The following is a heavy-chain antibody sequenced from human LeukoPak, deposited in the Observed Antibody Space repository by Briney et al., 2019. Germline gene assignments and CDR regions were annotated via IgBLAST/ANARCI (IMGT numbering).Heavy chain of an antibody. CDR1: GVTFSSYS. J-gene: IGHJ4*02. D-gene: IGHD5-18*01. CDR3: ARDHGYSYGYSFDY. Sequence: GGSLRLSCAASGVTFSSYSMNWVRQAPGKGLEWVSSISSSSSYIYYADSVKGRFTISRDNAKNSLYLQMNSLRAEDTAVYYCARDHGYSYGYSFDYWGQGTLVTVSS. V-gene: IGHV3-21*01. CDR2: ISSSSSYI.